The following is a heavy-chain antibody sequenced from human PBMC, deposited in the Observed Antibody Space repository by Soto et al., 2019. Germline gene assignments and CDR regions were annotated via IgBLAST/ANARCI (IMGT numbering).Heavy chain of an antibody. J-gene: IGHJ4*02. D-gene: IGHD3-10*01. CDR1: GDTFSFYT. V-gene: IGHV1-69*02. Sequence: QVQLVQSGAELKKPGSSVKVSCTASGDTFSFYTMTWVRQPPAQGPGWMGRTIPMARMANHAQKFQGRVTIIADQGTRTSYPELSRSRSQDTALYGSATNYGSGSTAFDYWGQGTLVTVSS. CDR2: TIPMARMA. CDR3: ATNYGSGSTAFDY.